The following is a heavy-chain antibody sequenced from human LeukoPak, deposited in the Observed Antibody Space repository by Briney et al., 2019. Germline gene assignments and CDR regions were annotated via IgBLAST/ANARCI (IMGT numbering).Heavy chain of an antibody. D-gene: IGHD3-10*01. CDR1: GGSISSGGNY. CDR3: ARHDSYGSVNWFDP. Sequence: SETLSLTCTVSGGSISSGGNYWSWIRQHPGKGLEWIATIYYSGTTYYNPSLESRVTISLDTPKNQFSLKVTSVTAADTAIYYCARHDSYGSVNWFDPWGQGTLVTVSS. V-gene: IGHV4-39*01. J-gene: IGHJ5*02. CDR2: IYYSGTT.